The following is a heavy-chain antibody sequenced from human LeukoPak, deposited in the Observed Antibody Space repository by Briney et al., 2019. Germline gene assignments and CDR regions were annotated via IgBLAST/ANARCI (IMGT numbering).Heavy chain of an antibody. V-gene: IGHV4-59*01. J-gene: IGHJ4*02. CDR3: ARYSSSSGYFDY. Sequence: PSETLSLTCAVYGGSFSGYYWSWIRQPPGKGLEWIGYIYYSGSTNYNPSLKSRVTISVDTSKNQFSLKLSSVTAADTAVYYCARYSSSSGYFDYWGQGTLVTVSS. CDR1: GGSFSGYY. D-gene: IGHD6-6*01. CDR2: IYYSGST.